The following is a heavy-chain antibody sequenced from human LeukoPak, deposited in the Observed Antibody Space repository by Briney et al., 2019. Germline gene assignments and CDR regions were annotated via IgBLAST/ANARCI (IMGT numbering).Heavy chain of an antibody. V-gene: IGHV4-38-2*02. J-gene: IGHJ4*02. CDR2: IYHSGST. CDR3: ARGSTTDWYYFDY. Sequence: SETLSLTCTVSGFSISSGYYWGWIRQPPAKGLEWIGSIYHSGSTYDNPSLKSRVTISIDTSKNQFSLKLNSVTAADTAVYYCARGSTTDWYYFDYWGQGTLVTVSS. D-gene: IGHD4-17*01. CDR1: GFSISSGYY.